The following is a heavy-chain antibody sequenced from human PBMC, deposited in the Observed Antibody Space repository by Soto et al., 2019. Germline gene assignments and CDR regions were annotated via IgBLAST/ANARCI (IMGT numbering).Heavy chain of an antibody. J-gene: IGHJ6*02. Sequence: EVQLVETGGGLIQPGGSLRLSCAASGFTVSSNYMSWVRQAPGKGLEWVSVIYSGGSTYYADSVKGRFTISRDNSKNTLYLQMNSLRAEDTAVYYCAGSDSSSVHPTVYYYYYGMDVWGQGTTVTVSS. CDR1: GFTVSSNY. V-gene: IGHV3-53*02. D-gene: IGHD6-13*01. CDR2: IYSGGST. CDR3: AGSDSSSVHPTVYYYYYGMDV.